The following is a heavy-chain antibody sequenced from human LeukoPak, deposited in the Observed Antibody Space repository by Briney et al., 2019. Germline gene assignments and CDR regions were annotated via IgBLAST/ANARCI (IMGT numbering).Heavy chain of an antibody. V-gene: IGHV3-11*01. D-gene: IGHD2-15*01. CDR3: ARGPRYCSGGSCYRYGMDV. CDR2: ISSSGGTI. Sequence: GGSLRLSCAASGFTFSDYYMSWIRQAPGKGLEWVSYISSSGGTIYYADSVKGRFTISRGNAKNSLYLQMNSLRAEDTAVYYCARGPRYCSGGSCYRYGMDVWGQGTTVTVSS. J-gene: IGHJ6*02. CDR1: GFTFSDYY.